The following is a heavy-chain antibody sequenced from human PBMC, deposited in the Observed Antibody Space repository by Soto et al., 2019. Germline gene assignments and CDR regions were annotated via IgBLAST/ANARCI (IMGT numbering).Heavy chain of an antibody. CDR2: IYYSGST. D-gene: IGHD4-4*01. CDR3: ARRPYSNFVVDY. J-gene: IGHJ4*02. V-gene: IGHV4-39*01. CDR1: GGSISSSSYY. Sequence: PSETLSLTCTVSGGSISSSSYYWGWIRQPPGKGLEWIGSIYYSGSTYYNPSLKSRVTISVDTSKNQFSLKLSSVTVADTAVYYCARRPYSNFVVDYWGQGTLVTVPS.